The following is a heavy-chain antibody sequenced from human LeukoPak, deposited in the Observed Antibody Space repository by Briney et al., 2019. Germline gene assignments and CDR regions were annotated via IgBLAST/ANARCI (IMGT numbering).Heavy chain of an antibody. V-gene: IGHV3-23*01. CDR2: LSDSGYGT. CDR1: GFTFRSYA. Sequence: GGSLRLSCAASGFTFRSYAMNWVRQAPGKGLEWVSGLSDSGYGTYYADSVEGRFTISRDNSKNTLYVQMNSLRAEDTAVYYCAKDTRGLKPYYFDHWGQGIMVTVSS. D-gene: IGHD3-10*01. CDR3: AKDTRGLKPYYFDH. J-gene: IGHJ4*02.